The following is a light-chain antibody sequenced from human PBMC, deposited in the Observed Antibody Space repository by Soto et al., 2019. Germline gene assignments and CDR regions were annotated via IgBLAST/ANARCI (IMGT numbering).Light chain of an antibody. CDR1: QSVSSY. Sequence: IVLTQSPATLSVSPGERATLSCRASQSVSSYLLWYQQKPGQAPRLLIYDTSNRATGIPARFSGSGSGTDFTLTISSLEPEDFAVYYCQQRNNGLTFGGGTKVDIK. CDR3: QQRNNGLT. J-gene: IGKJ4*01. CDR2: DTS. V-gene: IGKV3-11*01.